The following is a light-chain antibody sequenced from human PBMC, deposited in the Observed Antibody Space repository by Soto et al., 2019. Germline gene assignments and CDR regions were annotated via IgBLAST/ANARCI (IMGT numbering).Light chain of an antibody. V-gene: IGLV1-40*01. CDR3: QSYDSTLRVV. J-gene: IGLJ2*01. Sequence: QAVVTQPPSVSGAPGQRVTISCTGSSSNIGAGYDVHWYQQLPGTAPRLLIYGNNNRPSGVPDRFSGSESGTSASLAITGLQAEDEADYYCQSYDSTLRVVFGGGTKLTVL. CDR1: SSNIGAGYD. CDR2: GNN.